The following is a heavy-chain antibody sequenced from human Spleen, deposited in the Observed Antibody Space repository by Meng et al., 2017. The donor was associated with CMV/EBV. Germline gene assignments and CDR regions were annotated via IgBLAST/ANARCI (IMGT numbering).Heavy chain of an antibody. V-gene: IGHV3-13*01. CDR2: IGTAGDT. D-gene: IGHD6-6*01. CDR1: GFTFSSYD. Sequence: GGSLRLSCAASGFTFSSYDMHWVRQATGKGLEWVSAIGTAGDTYYPGSVKGRFTISRENAKNSLYLQMNSLRAEDTAVYYCARSSSGDRYYYYYGMDVWGQGTTVTVSS. CDR3: ARSSSGDRYYYYYGMDV. J-gene: IGHJ6*02.